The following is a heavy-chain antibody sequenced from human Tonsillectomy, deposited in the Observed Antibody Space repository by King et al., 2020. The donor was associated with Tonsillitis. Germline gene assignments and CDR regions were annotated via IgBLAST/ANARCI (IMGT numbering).Heavy chain of an antibody. CDR1: GFTFDDYA. Sequence: QLVESGGGLVQPGRSLRLSCAASGFTFDDYAMHWVRQAPGKGLEWVSGISWNSGSIGYADSVKGRFSIYRDNAKNSLYLQMNSLRAEDTAFYYCAKVAGSLTTVTYFDYWGQGTLVTVSS. J-gene: IGHJ4*02. D-gene: IGHD4-17*01. CDR3: AKVAGSLTTVTYFDY. CDR2: ISWNSGSI. V-gene: IGHV3-9*01.